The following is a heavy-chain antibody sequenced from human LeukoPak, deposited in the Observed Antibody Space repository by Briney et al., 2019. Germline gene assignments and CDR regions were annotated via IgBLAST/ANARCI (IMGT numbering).Heavy chain of an antibody. CDR1: GFTFSSYW. Sequence: GGSLRLSCAASGFTFSSYWMHWVRQAPGKGLVWVSRINSDGSSTSYADSVKGRFTISRDNAKNSLYLQVNSLRAEDTAVYYCVRRYMATSAEDFDYWGQGTLVTVSS. V-gene: IGHV3-74*01. D-gene: IGHD5-24*01. CDR2: INSDGSST. CDR3: VRRYMATSAEDFDY. J-gene: IGHJ4*02.